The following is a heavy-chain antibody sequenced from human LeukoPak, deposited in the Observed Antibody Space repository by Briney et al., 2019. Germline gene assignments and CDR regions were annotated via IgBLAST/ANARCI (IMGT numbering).Heavy chain of an antibody. Sequence: ASVKVSCKASVYTFTGYYMHWVRRAPGQGLEWMGWINPNSGGTNYAQKFQGRVTMTRDTSISTAYMELSRLRSDDTAVYYCARGLYYYGSGSYAGGYWGQGTLVTVSS. CDR3: ARGLYYYGSGSYAGGY. V-gene: IGHV1-2*02. CDR1: VYTFTGYY. D-gene: IGHD3-10*01. J-gene: IGHJ4*02. CDR2: INPNSGGT.